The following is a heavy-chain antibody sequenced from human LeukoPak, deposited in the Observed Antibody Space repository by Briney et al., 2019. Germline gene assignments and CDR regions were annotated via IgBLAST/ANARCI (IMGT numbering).Heavy chain of an antibody. CDR1: GFTFSDSW. D-gene: IGHD3-16*01. CDR2: MNQDGSDK. CDR3: ATYTHWVAGDV. V-gene: IGHV3-7*01. J-gene: IGHJ6*02. Sequence: GGSLRLPCAASGFTFSDSWMSWVRQAPGKGLEWVANMNQDGSDKDYVGSVKGRFTISRDNARNSLYLQMGSLRAEDTAVYYCATYTHWVAGDVWGQGTTVTVSS.